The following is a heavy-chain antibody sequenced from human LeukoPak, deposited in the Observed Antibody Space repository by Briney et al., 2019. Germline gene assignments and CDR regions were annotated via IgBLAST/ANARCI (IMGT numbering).Heavy chain of an antibody. V-gene: IGHV4-59*12. D-gene: IGHD2-15*01. J-gene: IGHJ6*03. Sequence: SETLSLTCTVSGGSISSYYWSWIRQPPGKGLEWIGYIYYSGSTNYNPSLKSRVTISVDTSKNQFSLKLSSVTAADTAVYYCARVVVAATYYYMDVWGKGTTVTVSS. CDR2: IYYSGST. CDR1: GGSISSYY. CDR3: ARVVVAATYYYMDV.